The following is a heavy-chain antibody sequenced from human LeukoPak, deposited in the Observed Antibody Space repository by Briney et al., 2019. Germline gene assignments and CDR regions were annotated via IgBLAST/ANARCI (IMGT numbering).Heavy chain of an antibody. CDR2: IWYDGSNK. CDR1: GFTFSSYG. D-gene: IGHD3-22*01. V-gene: IGHV3-33*01. CDR3: VTDGLYYYDSSEQYYFDY. Sequence: GGSLRLSCAASGFTFSSYGMHWVRQAPGKGLEWVAVIWYDGSNKYYADSVKGRFTISRDNSKNTLYLQMNSLRAEDTAVYYCVTDGLYYYDSSEQYYFDYWGQGTLVTVSS. J-gene: IGHJ4*02.